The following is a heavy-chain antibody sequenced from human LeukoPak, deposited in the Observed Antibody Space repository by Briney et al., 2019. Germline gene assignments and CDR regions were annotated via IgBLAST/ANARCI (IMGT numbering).Heavy chain of an antibody. V-gene: IGHV4-61*08. CDR1: GGSISSGGYY. D-gene: IGHD3-10*01. J-gene: IGHJ5*02. CDR3: ARDLTYGSGSYHWFDP. Sequence: SETLSLTCTVSGGSISSGGYYWSWIRQPPGKGLEWIGYIYYSGSTNYNPSLKSRVTISVDTSKNQFSLKLSSVTAADTAVYYCARDLTYGSGSYHWFDPWGQGTLVTVSP. CDR2: IYYSGST.